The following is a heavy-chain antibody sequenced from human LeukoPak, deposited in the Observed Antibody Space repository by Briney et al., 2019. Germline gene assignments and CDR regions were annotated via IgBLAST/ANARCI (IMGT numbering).Heavy chain of an antibody. V-gene: IGHV4-31*03. J-gene: IGHJ4*02. CDR2: IYYSGST. CDR3: ARDDTAMVLSH. CDR1: GGSISSGGYS. Sequence: TSETLSLTCTVSGGSISSGGYSWSWIRQHPGKGLEWIGYIYYSGSTYYNPSLKSRVTISVDTSKNQFSLKLSSVTAADTAVYYCARDDTAMVLSHWGQGTLVTVSS. D-gene: IGHD5-18*01.